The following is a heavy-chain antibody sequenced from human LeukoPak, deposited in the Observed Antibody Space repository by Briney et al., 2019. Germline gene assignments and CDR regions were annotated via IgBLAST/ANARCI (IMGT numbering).Heavy chain of an antibody. CDR1: GYSFTSYW. V-gene: IGHV5-51*01. CDR3: ARRRFCSSTSCYEGAFDI. Sequence: GESLKISCKGSGYSFTSYWIGWVRQMPGKGLEWMGIIYPGDSDTRYSPSFQGQVTISVDKSISTAYLQWSSLKASDTAMYYCARRRFCSSTSCYEGAFDIWGQGTMVTVSS. J-gene: IGHJ3*02. D-gene: IGHD2-2*01. CDR2: IYPGDSDT.